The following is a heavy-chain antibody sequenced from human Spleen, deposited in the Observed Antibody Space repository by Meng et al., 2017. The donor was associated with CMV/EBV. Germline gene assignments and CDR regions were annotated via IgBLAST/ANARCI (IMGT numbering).Heavy chain of an antibody. Sequence: CQTSGYTFTSYYIQWVRQAPGQGLEWMGIINPSGGSSKYAQKFQGRVTLTTDTSTSTVYMELNSLGFDDTAVYYCARILYGGNPPFDYWGQGTLVTVSS. J-gene: IGHJ4*02. CDR3: ARILYGGNPPFDY. V-gene: IGHV1-46*01. CDR2: INPSGGSS. CDR1: GYTFTSYY. D-gene: IGHD2-15*01.